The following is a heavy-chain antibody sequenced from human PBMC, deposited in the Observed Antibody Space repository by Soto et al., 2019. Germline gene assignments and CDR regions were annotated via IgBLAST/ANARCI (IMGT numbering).Heavy chain of an antibody. CDR1: GYTFTTYG. CDR3: ARDFSSGWDTFDY. CDR2: ISAHNGDT. D-gene: IGHD6-19*01. J-gene: IGHJ4*02. Sequence: QVQLVQSGPEVQKPGASVKVSCKASGYTFTTYGISWVRQAPGQGLEWMGWISAHNGDTNFVQTFQGRVTMTRDTXTGTAYMELWSLRSDDTAVYYCARDFSSGWDTFDYWGQGTLVAVSS. V-gene: IGHV1-18*01.